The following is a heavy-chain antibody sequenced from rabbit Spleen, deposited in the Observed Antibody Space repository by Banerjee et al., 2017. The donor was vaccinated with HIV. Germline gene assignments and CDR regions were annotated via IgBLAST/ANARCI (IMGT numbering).Heavy chain of an antibody. CDR3: ARDGACNSYFNL. V-gene: IGHV1S40*01. J-gene: IGHJ4*01. CDR1: GFSFSSSYY. Sequence: SLEESGGGLVKPGGSLTLTCTASGFSFSSSYYICWVRQAPGKGLEWIACIYAGDGSTVYASWAKGRFTISKTSSTTVTLHLNSLTAADTASYFCARDGACNSYFNLWGQGTLVTVS. D-gene: IGHD8-1*01. CDR2: IYAGDGST.